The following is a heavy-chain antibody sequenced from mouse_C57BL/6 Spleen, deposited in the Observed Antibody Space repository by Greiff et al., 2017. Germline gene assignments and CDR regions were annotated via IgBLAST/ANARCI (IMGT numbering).Heavy chain of an antibody. D-gene: IGHD4-1*01. CDR3: ANANWAFAY. J-gene: IGHJ3*01. V-gene: IGHV1-26*01. Sequence: VQLQQSGPELVKPGASVKISCKASGYTFTDYYMNWVKQSHGKSLEWIGDINPNNGGTSYNQKFKGKATLTVDKSSSTAYMELRSLTSEDSAVYYCANANWAFAYWGQGTLVTVSA. CDR2: INPNNGGT. CDR1: GYTFTDYY.